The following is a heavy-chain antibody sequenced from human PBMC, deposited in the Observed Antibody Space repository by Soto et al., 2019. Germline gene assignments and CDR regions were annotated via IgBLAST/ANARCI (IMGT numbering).Heavy chain of an antibody. V-gene: IGHV4-59*01. CDR3: ASDSFAIYGVDTHRMDF. CDR2: IYYSGST. CDR1: GGSSSPYY. Sequence: SETLPLTCAVSGGSSSPYYWSWIRQPPGKGLEWIGYIYYSGSTNYNPSLKSRVTISVDTSKNQFSLKLSSVTAADTAVYYCASDSFAIYGVDTHRMDFWGQGATDTVSS. J-gene: IGHJ6*02. D-gene: IGHD3-3*01.